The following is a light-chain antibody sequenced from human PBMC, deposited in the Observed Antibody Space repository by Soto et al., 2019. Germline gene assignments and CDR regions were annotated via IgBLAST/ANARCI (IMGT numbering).Light chain of an antibody. CDR1: QSISSW. CDR2: EAS. Sequence: DIQMTQSPSTLSASVGDRVTITCRARQSISSWLAWYQQKQGTAHKLLIYEASSLESGVPSRFSGSGSCTEFTLTISRLQPDDFSTYQCQQYNTYPTWTFGQGTKGEIK. J-gene: IGKJ1*01. CDR3: QQYNTYPTWT. V-gene: IGKV1-5*03.